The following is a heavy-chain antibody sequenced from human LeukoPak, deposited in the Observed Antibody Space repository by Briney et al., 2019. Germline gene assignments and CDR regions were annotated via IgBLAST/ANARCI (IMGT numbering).Heavy chain of an antibody. CDR3: AKTSAWVELYYFDY. D-gene: IGHD3-10*01. V-gene: IGHV3-21*04. CDR1: GFTFRAYN. J-gene: IGHJ4*02. Sequence: GGSLRLSCVASGFTFRAYNMNWVRQAPGKGLEWVSCISSSGSFIYYADSVKGRFTISSDNAKNSLYLQMNSLRAEDTAVYYCAKTSAWVELYYFDYWGQGTLVTVSS. CDR2: ISSSGSFI.